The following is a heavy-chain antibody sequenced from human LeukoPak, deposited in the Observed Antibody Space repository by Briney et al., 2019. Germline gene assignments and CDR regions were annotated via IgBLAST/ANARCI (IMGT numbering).Heavy chain of an antibody. J-gene: IGHJ4*02. D-gene: IGHD6-6*01. CDR1: GFTFSSYA. CDR3: AKPDLVLGISLAY. Sequence: PGGSLRLSCAASGFTFSSYAMSWVRQAPGKGLEWVSAISGSGGSTYYADSVKGRFTISRDNSKNTLHLQMNSLRAEDTAVYYCAKPDLVLGISLAYWGQGTLVTVSS. CDR2: ISGSGGST. V-gene: IGHV3-23*01.